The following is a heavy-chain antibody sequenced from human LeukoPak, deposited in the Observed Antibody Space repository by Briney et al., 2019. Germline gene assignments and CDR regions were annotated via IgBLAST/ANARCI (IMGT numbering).Heavy chain of an antibody. V-gene: IGHV3-21*01. J-gene: IGHJ4*02. Sequence: GSLRLSCAASGFTFSSYSMNWVRQAPGKGLEWVSSISSSSSYIYYADSVKGRFTISRDNAKNSLYLQMNSLRAEDTAVYYCAKDRYYYDSSGYDYWGQGTLVTVSS. CDR1: GFTFSSYS. D-gene: IGHD3-22*01. CDR2: ISSSSSYI. CDR3: AKDRYYYDSSGYDY.